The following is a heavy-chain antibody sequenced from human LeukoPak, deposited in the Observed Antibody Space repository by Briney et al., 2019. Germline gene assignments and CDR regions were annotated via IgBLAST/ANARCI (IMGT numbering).Heavy chain of an antibody. Sequence: SQTLSLTCTVSGGSISSGRYYWTWIRQPPGKGLEWIGYIYYSGSTNYNPSLKSRVTISVDTSKNQFSLKLSSVTAADTAVYYCARNDFWSGYYDFDYWGQGTLVTVSS. D-gene: IGHD3-3*01. CDR2: IYYSGST. CDR3: ARNDFWSGYYDFDY. V-gene: IGHV4-61*01. CDR1: GGSISSGRYY. J-gene: IGHJ4*02.